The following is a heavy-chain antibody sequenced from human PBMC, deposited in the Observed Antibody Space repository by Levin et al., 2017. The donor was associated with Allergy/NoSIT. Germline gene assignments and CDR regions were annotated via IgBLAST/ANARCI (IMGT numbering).Heavy chain of an antibody. V-gene: IGHV3-30-3*01. D-gene: IGHD5-12*01. J-gene: IGHJ3*02. Sequence: SCAASGFTFSSYAMHWVRQAPGKGLEWVAVISYDGSNKYYADSVKGRFTISRDNSKNTLYLQMNSLRAEDTAVYYCASCSGYDSSDDAFDIWGQGTMVTVSS. CDR1: GFTFSSYA. CDR2: ISYDGSNK. CDR3: ASCSGYDSSDDAFDI.